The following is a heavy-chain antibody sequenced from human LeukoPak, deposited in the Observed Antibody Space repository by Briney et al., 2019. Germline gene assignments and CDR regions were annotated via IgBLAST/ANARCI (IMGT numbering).Heavy chain of an antibody. CDR2: INHSGST. CDR1: GGSFSGYY. Sequence: SETLSLTCAVYGGSFSGYYWSWIRQPPGKGLEWIGEINHSGSTNYNPSLKSRVTISVDTSKNQSSLKLSSVTAADTAVYYCATQGAQLERRGAKQIDYWGQGTLVTVSS. CDR3: ATQGAQLERRGAKQIDY. V-gene: IGHV4-34*01. J-gene: IGHJ4*02. D-gene: IGHD1-1*01.